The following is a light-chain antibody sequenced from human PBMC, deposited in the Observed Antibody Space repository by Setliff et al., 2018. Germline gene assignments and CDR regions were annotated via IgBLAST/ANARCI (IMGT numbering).Light chain of an antibody. V-gene: IGLV2-14*03. CDR1: SSDVGDSNY. Sequence: QSALTQPASVSGSPGQSITISCTGTSSDVGDSNYVSWYQHHPGKAPKLMIYDVSNRPSGVSNRFSGSKSDNTASLTISGLQAEDEADYYCSSYTSSSTPLIFGGGTKGTVL. CDR3: SSYTSSSTPLI. J-gene: IGLJ2*01. CDR2: DVS.